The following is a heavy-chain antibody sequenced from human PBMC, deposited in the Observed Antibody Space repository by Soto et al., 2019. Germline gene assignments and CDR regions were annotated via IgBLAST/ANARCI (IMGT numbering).Heavy chain of an antibody. CDR1: GFTFSSYG. D-gene: IGHD6-19*01. Sequence: GGSLRLSCAASGFTFSSYGMHWARQAPGKGLEWVAVISYDGSNKYYADSVKGRFTISRDNSKNTLYLQMNSLRAEDTAVYYCAKRFSSGWIDAFDIWGQGTMVTVSS. CDR2: ISYDGSNK. V-gene: IGHV3-30*18. J-gene: IGHJ3*02. CDR3: AKRFSSGWIDAFDI.